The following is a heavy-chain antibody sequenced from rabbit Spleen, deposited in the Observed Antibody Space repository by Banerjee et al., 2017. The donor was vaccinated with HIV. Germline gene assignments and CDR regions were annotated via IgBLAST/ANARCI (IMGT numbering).Heavy chain of an antibody. Sequence: VESGGGLVKPGTSLTLICTASGFSFSSSYYMCWVRQAPGKGLEWIACIYGGSSGTTYYASWAKGRFTISKTSSTTVTLQMTSPTAADTATYFCASDSTAYAGFGYATLDYFNLWGPGTLVTVS. CDR1: GFSFSSSYY. J-gene: IGHJ4*01. CDR2: IYGGSSGTT. CDR3: ASDSTAYAGFGYATLDYFNL. D-gene: IGHD6-1*01. V-gene: IGHV1S40*01.